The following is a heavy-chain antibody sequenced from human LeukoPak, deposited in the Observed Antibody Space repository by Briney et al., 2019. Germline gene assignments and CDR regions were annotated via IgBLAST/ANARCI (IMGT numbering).Heavy chain of an antibody. CDR3: AKEVTTVTTATFDY. CDR1: GFTFSSYW. D-gene: IGHD4-17*01. J-gene: IGHJ4*02. CDR2: IKQDGSEK. V-gene: IGHV3-7*01. Sequence: GESLKISCAASGFTFSSYWMSWVRQAPGKGLEWVANIKQDGSEKYYADSVKGRFAISRDNSKNTLYLQMNSLRAEDTAVYYCAKEVTTVTTATFDYWGQGTLVTVSS.